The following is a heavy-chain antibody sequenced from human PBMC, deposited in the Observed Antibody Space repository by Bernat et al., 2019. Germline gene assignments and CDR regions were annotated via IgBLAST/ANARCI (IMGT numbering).Heavy chain of an antibody. D-gene: IGHD1-1*01. CDR1: GGTFSNYA. J-gene: IGHJ4*02. CDR3: ARDEGDNGDY. CDR2: IIPIFGTA. V-gene: IGHV1-69*01. Sequence: QVQLVQSGAEAKKAGSSVKVSCKASGGTFSNYAISWLRQAPGQGLEWMGGIIPIFGTANYAQKFQGRVTITADESTNTAYMELSSLRSEDTAVYYCARDEGDNGDYWGQGTLVTVSS.